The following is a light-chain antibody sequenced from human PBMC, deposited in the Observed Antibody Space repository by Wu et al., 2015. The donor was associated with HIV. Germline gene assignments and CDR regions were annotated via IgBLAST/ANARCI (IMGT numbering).Light chain of an antibody. J-gene: IGKJ4*01. CDR3: QQYNYWPS. CDR2: GAS. CDR1: QSVSSN. Sequence: EIVMTQSPATLSVSPGERATLSCRASQSVSSNLAWYQQKPGQAPRLLIYGASTRATGIPARFSGSGSGTEFTLTMSSLQSEDFALYYCQQYNYWPSFGGGTKVEIK. V-gene: IGKV3-15*01.